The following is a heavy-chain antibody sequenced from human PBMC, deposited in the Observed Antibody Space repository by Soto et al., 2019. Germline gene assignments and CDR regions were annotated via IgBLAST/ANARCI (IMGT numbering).Heavy chain of an antibody. D-gene: IGHD3-16*02. V-gene: IGHV6-1*01. CDR3: ARGDFIVSPCTDFED. Sequence: SQTLSLTCAISGDSVSSNSVVWNWIRQSPSRGLEWLGRTYYRSKWYYEYAESVKSRIAINPDTSKNQFSLQLNSVTPEDTAVYYCARGDFIVSPCTDFEDWGQGTAVTVSA. CDR2: TYYRSKWYY. J-gene: IGHJ4*02. CDR1: GDSVSSNSVV.